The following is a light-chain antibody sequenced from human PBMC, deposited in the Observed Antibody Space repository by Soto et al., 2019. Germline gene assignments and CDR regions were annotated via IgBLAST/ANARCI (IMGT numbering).Light chain of an antibody. V-gene: IGLV2-14*01. Sequence: QSALTQPASVSGSPGQSITISCVGTNSDVGDYNFVSWYQQHPGKAPKLMIYEVTNRPSGVSNRFSGSKSGTTASLTISGLQAEDEADYYCSSYTSSTTLRVFGGGTKVTVL. J-gene: IGLJ3*02. CDR2: EVT. CDR3: SSYTSSTTLRV. CDR1: NSDVGDYNF.